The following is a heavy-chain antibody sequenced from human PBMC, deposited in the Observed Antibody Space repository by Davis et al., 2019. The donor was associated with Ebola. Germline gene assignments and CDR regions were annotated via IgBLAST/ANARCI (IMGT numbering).Heavy chain of an antibody. J-gene: IGHJ6*02. CDR1: GYTFTSYD. CDR2: INAGNGNT. V-gene: IGHV1-3*01. CDR3: ASRDLVVPAAKDYYYGMDV. Sequence: ASVKVSCKASGYTFTSYDINWVRQAPGQGLEWMGWINAGNGNTKYSQKFQGRVTITRDTSASTAYMELSSLRSEDTAVYYCASRDLVVPAAKDYYYGMDVWGQGTTVTVSS. D-gene: IGHD2-2*01.